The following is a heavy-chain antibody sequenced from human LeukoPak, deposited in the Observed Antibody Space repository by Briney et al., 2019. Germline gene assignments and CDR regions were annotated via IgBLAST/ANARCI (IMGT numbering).Heavy chain of an antibody. J-gene: IGHJ4*02. CDR2: IGGSVGTT. V-gene: IGHV3-23*01. CDR3: AKVLDSGSFPDY. Sequence: PGGSLRLSCAASGFTFSRYAMLWVRQSPGKGLEWVSAIGGSVGTTYYADSVKGRCIISRDNYKNILYLQMNSLRVEDTAIYYCAKVLDSGSFPDYWGQGTLATVSS. CDR1: GFTFSRYA. D-gene: IGHD1-26*01.